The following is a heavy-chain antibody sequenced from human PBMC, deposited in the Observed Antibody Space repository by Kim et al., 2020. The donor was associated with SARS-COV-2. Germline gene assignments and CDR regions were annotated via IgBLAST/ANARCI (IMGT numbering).Heavy chain of an antibody. Sequence: TYNNPSRKRRVTISVDTSRNQFTLKLASVTAADPAVYYCARRTEAGGYFDFWGQGSPVTVAS. D-gene: IGHD3-16*01. CDR3: ARRTEAGGYFDF. J-gene: IGHJ4*02. CDR2: T. V-gene: IGHV4-39*01.